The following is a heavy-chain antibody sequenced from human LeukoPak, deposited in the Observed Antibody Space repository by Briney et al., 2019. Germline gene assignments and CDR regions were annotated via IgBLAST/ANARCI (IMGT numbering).Heavy chain of an antibody. CDR1: GYTXTGYY. CDR3: AREVGWYSDAFDI. Sequence: ASVKVSCKASGYTXTGYYMHGVRQAPGQGLEWMGWINPNSGGTNYAQKFQGRVTMTRDTSISTAYMELSRLRSDDTAVYYCAREVGWYSDAFDIWGQGTMVTVSS. D-gene: IGHD6-19*01. V-gene: IGHV1-2*02. CDR2: INPNSGGT. J-gene: IGHJ3*02.